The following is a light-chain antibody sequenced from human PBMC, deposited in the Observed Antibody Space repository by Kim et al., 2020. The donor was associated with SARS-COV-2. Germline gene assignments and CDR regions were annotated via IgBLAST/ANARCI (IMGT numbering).Light chain of an antibody. J-gene: IGKJ1*01. CDR3: QQYNDWPQT. V-gene: IGKV3-15*01. Sequence: GSPGERATLSCRASQSVSSTLAWYQQKPGQAPRLLVYGASSRATGVPARFSGSASGTEFTLTISSLQSEDFAVYYCQQYNDWPQTFGQGTKVDIK. CDR2: GAS. CDR1: QSVSST.